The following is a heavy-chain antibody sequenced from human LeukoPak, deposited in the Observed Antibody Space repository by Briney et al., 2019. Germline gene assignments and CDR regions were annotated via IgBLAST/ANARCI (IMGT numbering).Heavy chain of an antibody. J-gene: IGHJ4*02. V-gene: IGHV1-69*13. CDR3: ARGGRYSYGYFLLDY. Sequence: SVKLSCKASGGTFSSYAISWVRQAPGQGLEWMGGIIPIFGTANYAQKFRGRVTITADESTSTAYMELSSLRSEDTAVYYCARGGRYSYGYFLLDYWGQGTLVTVSS. D-gene: IGHD5-18*01. CDR1: GGTFSSYA. CDR2: IIPIFGTA.